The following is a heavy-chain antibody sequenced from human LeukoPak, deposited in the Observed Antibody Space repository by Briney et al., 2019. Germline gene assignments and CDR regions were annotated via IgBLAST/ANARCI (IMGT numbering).Heavy chain of an antibody. CDR2: ISGSGGST. Sequence: GGSLRLSCAASGFTFSSYAVSWVRQAPGKGLEWVSAISGSGGSTYYADSVKGRFTISRDNSKNTLYLQMNSLRAEDTAVYYCAKDRQRVIVGATREAFDIWGQGTMVTVSS. V-gene: IGHV3-23*01. J-gene: IGHJ3*02. D-gene: IGHD1-26*01. CDR1: GFTFSSYA. CDR3: AKDRQRVIVGATREAFDI.